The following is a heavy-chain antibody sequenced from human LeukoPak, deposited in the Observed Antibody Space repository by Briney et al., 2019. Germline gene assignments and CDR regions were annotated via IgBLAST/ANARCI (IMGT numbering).Heavy chain of an antibody. Sequence: ASVKVSYKASEDTFTNYYVHWVRQAPQQRLEWMGVTYPRGGSPSYAQKFEGRVTMTSVTSKSTVYMELGGLSCEGTGVDYGSRAGDSSGFPLDYCGQGALVTVSS. CDR3: SRAGDSSGFPLDY. J-gene: IGHJ4*02. CDR2: TYPRGGSP. CDR1: EDTFTNYY. D-gene: IGHD3-22*01. V-gene: IGHV1-46*01.